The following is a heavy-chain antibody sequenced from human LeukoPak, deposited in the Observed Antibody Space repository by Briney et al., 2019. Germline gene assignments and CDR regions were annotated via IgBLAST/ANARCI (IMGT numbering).Heavy chain of an antibody. J-gene: IGHJ2*01. CDR3: ARDRAAITTPLAWSFAL. CDR2: IIPILGIA. CDR1: GGTFSSYA. V-gene: IGHV1-69*04. Sequence: SVKVSCKASGGTFSSYAISWVRQAPGQGLEWMGRIIPILGIANYAQKFQGRVTITADKSTSTAYMELSSLRSEDTAVYYCARDRAAITTPLAWSFALWGRGTLVTVSS. D-gene: IGHD1-14*01.